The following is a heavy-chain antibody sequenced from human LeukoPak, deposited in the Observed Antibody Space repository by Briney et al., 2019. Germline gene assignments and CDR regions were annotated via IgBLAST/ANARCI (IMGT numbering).Heavy chain of an antibody. D-gene: IGHD3-10*01. CDR1: GFTFSSYW. J-gene: IGHJ5*02. V-gene: IGHV3-74*01. Sequence: GGSLRLSCAASGFTFSSYWMHWVRQAPGKGLVWVSRINSDGSSTSYADSVKGRFTISRDNAKNTLYLQMNSLRAEATAVYYCASFGRYNWFDPWGQGTLVTVSS. CDR2: INSDGSST. CDR3: ASFGRYNWFDP.